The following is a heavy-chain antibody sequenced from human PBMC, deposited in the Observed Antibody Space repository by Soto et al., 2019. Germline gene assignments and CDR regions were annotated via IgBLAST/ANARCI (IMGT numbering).Heavy chain of an antibody. CDR1: GFTVFNNY. V-gene: IGHV3-53*05. J-gene: IGHJ6*02. CDR2: IFSGGST. D-gene: IGHD3-10*01. CDR3: ARGRITMVRGVNYYYYGMDV. Sequence: PGGSLRLSCAASGFTVFNNYMSWVRQAPGEGLEWVSVIFSGGSTSYADSVKGRFTVSRDSSKNTLYLQMNSLRAEDTAVYYCARGRITMVRGVNYYYYGMDVWGQGTTVTVSS.